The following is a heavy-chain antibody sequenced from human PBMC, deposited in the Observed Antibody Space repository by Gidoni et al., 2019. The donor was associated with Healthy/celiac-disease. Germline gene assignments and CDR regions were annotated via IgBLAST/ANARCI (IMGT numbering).Heavy chain of an antibody. D-gene: IGHD2-2*01. V-gene: IGHV1-69*01. Sequence: QVQRVQSGAEGKKPGSAVKVSCKEAGGTVSSYASSGVRQAPGHGLEWMGGIIPIFGTADSAQKFPGRVTITADESTSTAYMELSSLRSEDTAVYYCARDDVVVPAAMRGPYYYGMDVWGQGTTVTVSS. CDR3: ARDDVVVPAAMRGPYYYGMDV. CDR2: IIPIFGTA. CDR1: GGTVSSYA. J-gene: IGHJ6*02.